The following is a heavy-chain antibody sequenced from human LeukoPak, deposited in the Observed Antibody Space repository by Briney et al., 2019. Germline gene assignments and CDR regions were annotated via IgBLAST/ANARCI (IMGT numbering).Heavy chain of an antibody. CDR2: IYTSEST. Sequence: SETLSLTCTVSGGSISSYYWSWIRQPAGKGLEWIGRIYTSESTNYNPSLKSRVTMSVDTSKNQFSLKLSSVTAADTAVYYCARDRYYYGSGSFNWFDPWGQGTLVTVSS. D-gene: IGHD3-10*01. CDR1: GGSISSYY. CDR3: ARDRYYYGSGSFNWFDP. V-gene: IGHV4-4*07. J-gene: IGHJ5*02.